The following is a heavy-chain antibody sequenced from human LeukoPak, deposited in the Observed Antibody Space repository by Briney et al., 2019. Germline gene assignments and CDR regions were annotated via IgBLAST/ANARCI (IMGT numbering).Heavy chain of an antibody. CDR1: GLTVSGNY. J-gene: IGHJ3*02. CDR2: IYSGGST. Sequence: GGSLRLSCAASGLTVSGNYMTWVRQAPGKGLEWVSVIYSGGSTYYSDSVKGRFTISRDSSKNTLYLQMNSLRPEDTAVYYCARDPYTSSWYWAFDIWGQGTMVTVSS. V-gene: IGHV3-66*02. CDR3: ARDPYTSSWYWAFDI. D-gene: IGHD6-13*01.